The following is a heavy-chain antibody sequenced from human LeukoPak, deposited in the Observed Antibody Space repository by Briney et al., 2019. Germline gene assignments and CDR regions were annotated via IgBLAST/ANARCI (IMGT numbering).Heavy chain of an antibody. Sequence: GGSLRLSCAASRFTFSSYGMHWVRQAPGKGLEWVAVISYDGSNKYYADSVKGRFAISRDNSKNTLYLQMNSLRAEDTAVYYCAKDRVVCSSTSCYTRGIDYWGQGTLVTVSS. J-gene: IGHJ4*02. V-gene: IGHV3-30*18. CDR1: RFTFSSYG. CDR2: ISYDGSNK. CDR3: AKDRVVCSSTSCYTRGIDY. D-gene: IGHD2-2*02.